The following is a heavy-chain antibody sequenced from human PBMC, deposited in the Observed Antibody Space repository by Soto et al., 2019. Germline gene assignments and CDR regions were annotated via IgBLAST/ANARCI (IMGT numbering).Heavy chain of an antibody. CDR3: AKDSPLIAVAGTYYFDY. CDR1: GFTFSSYA. J-gene: IGHJ4*02. V-gene: IGHV3-23*01. D-gene: IGHD6-19*01. Sequence: EVQLLESGGGLVQPGGSLRLSCAASGFTFSSYAMSWVRQAPGKGLEWVSAISGSGGSTYYADSVKGRFTISRDNSKNTRDLQMNSLRAEDTAVYYCAKDSPLIAVAGTYYFDYWGQGTLVTVSS. CDR2: ISGSGGST.